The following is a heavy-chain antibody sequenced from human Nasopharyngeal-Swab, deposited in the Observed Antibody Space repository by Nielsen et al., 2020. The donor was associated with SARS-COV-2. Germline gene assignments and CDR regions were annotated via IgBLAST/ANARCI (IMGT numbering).Heavy chain of an antibody. V-gene: IGHV1-3*01. CDR2: INAGNGNT. Sequence: WVRQAPGQRLEWMGWINAGNGNTKYSQKFQGRVTITRDTSASTAYMELSSLRSEDTAVHYCARNFGVVSSTSPPDAFDIWGQGTMVTVSS. J-gene: IGHJ3*02. CDR3: ARNFGVVSSTSPPDAFDI. D-gene: IGHD3-3*01.